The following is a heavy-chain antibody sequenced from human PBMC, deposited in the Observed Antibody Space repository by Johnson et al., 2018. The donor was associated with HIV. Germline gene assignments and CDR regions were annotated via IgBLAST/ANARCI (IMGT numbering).Heavy chain of an antibody. CDR2: ISYDGSNK. CDR3: ARDNLSMGAFDI. D-gene: IGHD3-16*01. J-gene: IGHJ3*02. CDR1: GFTFSSYA. Sequence: VQLVESGGGLVQPGGSLRLSCAASGFTFSSYAMHWVRQAPGKGLEWVAVISYDGSNKYYADSVKGRFTISRDNSKNTLYLQVNSLRDEDTAVYYCARDNLSMGAFDIWGPGTMVTVSS. V-gene: IGHV3-30-3*01.